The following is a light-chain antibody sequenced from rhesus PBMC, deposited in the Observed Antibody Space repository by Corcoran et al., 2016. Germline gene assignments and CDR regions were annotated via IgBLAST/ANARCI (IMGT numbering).Light chain of an antibody. CDR3: QQYNSAPLT. J-gene: IGKJ4*01. CDR2: KAS. CDR1: QGISKW. Sequence: DIQMTQSPSSLSASVGDRVTITCRASQGISKWVAWYQQQPGIAPKLLIYKASSLQSGVPSRFSGNGFGTDCTLTSSSLQPEDFATYYCQQYNSAPLTFGGGTKVEIK. V-gene: IGKV1-21*01.